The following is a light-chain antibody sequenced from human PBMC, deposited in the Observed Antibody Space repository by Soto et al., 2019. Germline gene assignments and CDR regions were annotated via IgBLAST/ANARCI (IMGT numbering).Light chain of an antibody. Sequence: QSVLTQPRSVSGSPGQSVTISCTGTNSDVGTFYFVSWYQQYPDKGPKLIIYDVTERPSGVPDRFSGSKSGNTASLTISRLQAEDEADYYCCSYAGSYTYVFGSGTKV. CDR2: DVT. V-gene: IGLV2-11*01. CDR1: NSDVGTFYF. CDR3: CSYAGSYTYV. J-gene: IGLJ1*01.